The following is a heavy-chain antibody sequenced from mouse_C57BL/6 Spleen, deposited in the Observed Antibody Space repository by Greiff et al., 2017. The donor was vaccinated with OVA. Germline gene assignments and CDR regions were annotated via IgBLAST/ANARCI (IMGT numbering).Heavy chain of an antibody. V-gene: IGHV1-50*01. J-gene: IGHJ2*01. CDR1: GYTFTSYW. Sequence: QVQLQQSGAELVKPGASVKLSCKASGYTFTSYWMQWVKQRPGQGLEWIGEIDPSDSYTNYNQKFKGKATLTVDTSSSTAYMQLSSLTSEDSAVYYCARGGEWYYFDYWGQGTTLTVSS. CDR3: ARGGEWYYFDY. CDR2: IDPSDSYT. D-gene: IGHD1-1*02.